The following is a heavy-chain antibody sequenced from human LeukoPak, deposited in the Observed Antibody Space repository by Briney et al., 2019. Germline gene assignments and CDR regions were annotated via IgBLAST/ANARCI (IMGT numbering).Heavy chain of an antibody. Sequence: ASVKVSCKTSGYTLTGNSMHWVRQAPGQGLEWMGWINPNSGATIYAQRFQGRVTMTRDTSIRTAYMALSRLRSDYTAVYYCARDREGNYVPDYWGQGTLVTVS. CDR3: ARDREGNYVPDY. CDR1: GYTLTGNS. J-gene: IGHJ4*02. CDR2: INPNSGAT. V-gene: IGHV1-2*02. D-gene: IGHD3-16*01.